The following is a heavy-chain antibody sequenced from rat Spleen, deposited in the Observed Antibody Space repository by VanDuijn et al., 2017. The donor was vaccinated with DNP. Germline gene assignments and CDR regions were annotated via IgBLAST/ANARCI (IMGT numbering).Heavy chain of an antibody. D-gene: IGHD1-4*01. J-gene: IGHJ2*01. V-gene: IGHV5-31*01. CDR1: GFTFNNYG. CDR2: ITNTGSHT. Sequence: EVQLVESGGGPVQPGRSLKLSCVASGFTFNNYGMTLIRQAPGKGLEWVASITNTGSHTYYSDSVKGRFTISRDNAKSVLYLQMNSLRSEDTATYFCTVNRELTWGRGVMVTVSS. CDR3: TVNRELT.